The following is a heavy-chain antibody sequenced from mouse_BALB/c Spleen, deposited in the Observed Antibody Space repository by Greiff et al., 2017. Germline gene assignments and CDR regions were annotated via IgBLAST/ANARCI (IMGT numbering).Heavy chain of an antibody. V-gene: IGHV2-6-7*01. D-gene: IGHD1-1*01. CDR1: GFSLTGYG. CDR2: IWGDGST. J-gene: IGHJ1*01. Sequence: QVQLKESGPGLVAPSQSLSITCTVSGFSLTGYGVNWVRQPPGKGLEWLGMIWGDGSTDYNSALKSRLSISKDNSKSQVFLKMNSLQTDDTARYYCARGYYGKGWYFDVWGAGTTVTVSS. CDR3: ARGYYGKGWYFDV.